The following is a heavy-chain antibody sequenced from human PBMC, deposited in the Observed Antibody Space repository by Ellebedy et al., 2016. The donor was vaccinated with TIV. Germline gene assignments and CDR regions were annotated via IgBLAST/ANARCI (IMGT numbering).Heavy chain of an antibody. Sequence: ASVKVSCXASRYIFTDYGILWVRQAPGQELEWMGWISAYNVNTNYAQKLQGRVTMTRDTSTSTAYMELRSLRSDDTAVYYCTRLPCGSTSCGGEAFDIWGRGTMVTVSS. CDR3: TRLPCGSTSCGGEAFDI. J-gene: IGHJ3*02. D-gene: IGHD2-2*01. V-gene: IGHV1-18*01. CDR2: ISAYNVNT. CDR1: RYIFTDYG.